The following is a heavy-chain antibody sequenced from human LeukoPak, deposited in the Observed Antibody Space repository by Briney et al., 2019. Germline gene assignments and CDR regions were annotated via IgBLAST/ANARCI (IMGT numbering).Heavy chain of an antibody. CDR1: GFTFSTYS. CDR3: ASMGYDSSGSYFDY. CDR2: IYSGGST. D-gene: IGHD3-22*01. V-gene: IGHV3-53*01. Sequence: GGSLRLSCAASGFTFSTYSMNWIRQAPGKGLEWVSVIYSGGSTYYADSVKGRFTISRDNSKNTLYLQMNSLRAEDTAVYYCASMGYDSSGSYFDYWGQGTLVTVSS. J-gene: IGHJ4*02.